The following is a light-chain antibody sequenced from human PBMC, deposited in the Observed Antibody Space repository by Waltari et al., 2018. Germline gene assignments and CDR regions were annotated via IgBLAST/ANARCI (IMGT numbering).Light chain of an antibody. Sequence: QSALTLPASVGGSTGQSITISCTGTSSDVGGFKFVGCYQHHPGKAPNLMIYDVSKRPSGVSNRLSGSKSGNTASLTISGLQAEDEADYYCSSYTISSTLNWVFGGGTKLTVL. CDR3: SSYTISSTLNWV. CDR1: SSDVGGFKF. CDR2: DVS. J-gene: IGLJ3*02. V-gene: IGLV2-14*03.